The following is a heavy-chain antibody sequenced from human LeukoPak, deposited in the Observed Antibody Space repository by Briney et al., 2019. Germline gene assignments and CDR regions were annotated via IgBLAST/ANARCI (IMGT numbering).Heavy chain of an antibody. CDR3: ARDPRWLTPDCTSTSCYENYFDP. J-gene: IGHJ5*02. CDR2: IYHSGSA. D-gene: IGHD2-2*01. Sequence: SETLSLTCGVSGYSISSGYQWAWIRQSPGKGLEWIGSIYHSGSAHYNPSLKSRVTISVETSKTQFSLNMYSVTAADTAVYYCARDPRWLTPDCTSTSCYENYFDPWGQGTLVTVSS. V-gene: IGHV4-38-2*02. CDR1: GYSISSGYQ.